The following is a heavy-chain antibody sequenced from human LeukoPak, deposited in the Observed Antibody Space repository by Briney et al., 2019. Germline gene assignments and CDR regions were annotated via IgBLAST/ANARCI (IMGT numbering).Heavy chain of an antibody. V-gene: IGHV1-69*01. CDR2: IIPIFGTA. Sequence: ASVKVSCKASGGTFSSYAISWVRQAPGQGLEWMGGIIPIFGTANYAQKFQGRVTITADESTSTAYMELSSLRSEDTAVYYCVRSETYYYGSGSYERNWFDPWGQGTLVTVSS. CDR3: VRSETYYYGSGSYERNWFDP. D-gene: IGHD3-10*01. J-gene: IGHJ5*02. CDR1: GGTFSSYA.